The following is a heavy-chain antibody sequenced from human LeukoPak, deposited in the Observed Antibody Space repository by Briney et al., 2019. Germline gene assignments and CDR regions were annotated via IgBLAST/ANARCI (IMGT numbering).Heavy chain of an antibody. V-gene: IGHV4-34*01. CDR2: INHSGST. Sequence: SDTLSLTCAVYGGSFSGYYWSWIRQPPGKGLEWIGEINHSGSTNYNPSLKSRVTISVDTSKNQFSLKLSSVTAADTAVYYCARGRYYYGSGSYRAKANFFDYWGQGTLVTVSS. J-gene: IGHJ4*02. D-gene: IGHD3-10*01. CDR1: GGSFSGYY. CDR3: ARGRYYYGSGSYRAKANFFDY.